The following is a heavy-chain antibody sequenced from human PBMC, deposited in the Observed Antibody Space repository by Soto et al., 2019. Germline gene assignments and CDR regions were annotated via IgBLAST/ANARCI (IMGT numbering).Heavy chain of an antibody. J-gene: IGHJ4*02. Sequence: EVQLVESRGGLVQPGGSLRLSCVASGFTFSSYWMTWVRQAPGKGLEWVANIKQSASETYYVDSVKGRFTISRDDAKNSLYLQMNTLRAEDTAVYYCARGYSIDYWGQGTLVTVSS. CDR1: GFTFSSYW. CDR3: ARGYSIDY. CDR2: IKQSASET. V-gene: IGHV3-7*03. D-gene: IGHD5-18*01.